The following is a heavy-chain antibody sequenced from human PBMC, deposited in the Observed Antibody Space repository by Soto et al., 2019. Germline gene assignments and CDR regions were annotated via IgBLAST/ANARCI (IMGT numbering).Heavy chain of an antibody. CDR3: ARAGGDGCSGGSCIWDWFDP. J-gene: IGHJ5*02. CDR2: ISSYNGNT. V-gene: IGHV1-18*01. D-gene: IGHD2-15*01. Sequence: GASVKASCKASGYTFTNYGISWVQQAPGQGLEWMGWISSYNGNTNFAQKFQGRVTMTTDTSTSTAYMELSSLRSDDTAVYYCARAGGDGCSGGSCIWDWFDPWGQGTLVTVSS. CDR1: GYTFTNYG.